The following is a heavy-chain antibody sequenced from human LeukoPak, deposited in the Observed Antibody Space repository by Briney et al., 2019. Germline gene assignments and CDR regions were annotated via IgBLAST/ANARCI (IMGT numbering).Heavy chain of an antibody. CDR2: ISSSSSYI. D-gene: IGHD6-25*01. CDR3: ASLPTAASYMDV. J-gene: IGHJ6*03. CDR1: GFTFSSYS. V-gene: IGHV3-21*01. Sequence: GGSLRLSCAASGFTFSSYSMNWVRQAPGKGLEWVSSISSSSSYIYYADSVKGRFTISRDNAKNSLYLQMNSLRAEDTAVYYCASLPTAASYMDVWGKGTTVTVSS.